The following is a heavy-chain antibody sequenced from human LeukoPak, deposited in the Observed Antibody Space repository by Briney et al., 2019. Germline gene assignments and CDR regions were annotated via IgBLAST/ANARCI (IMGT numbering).Heavy chain of an antibody. CDR1: GFIVSSNY. CDR3: ARRAGAYSHPYDY. Sequence: GGSLRLSCAASGFIVSSNYMSWVRQAPGKGLEWVAVIYSGGGRNYADSVKGRFTISRDNSKNTVYLQMNSLRAEDTAVYYCARRAGAYSHPYDYWGQGTLVTVSS. V-gene: IGHV3-53*01. J-gene: IGHJ4*02. CDR2: IYSGGGR. D-gene: IGHD4/OR15-4a*01.